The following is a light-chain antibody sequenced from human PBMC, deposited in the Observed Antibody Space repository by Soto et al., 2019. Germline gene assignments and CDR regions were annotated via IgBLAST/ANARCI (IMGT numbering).Light chain of an antibody. V-gene: IGKV1-5*01. Sequence: DIQMTQSPSTLSTSVGDRVIITCRASQSVSSWLAWYQQKPGEAPKLLIYDASSLESGVPSRFSGSGSGTEFTLTISSLQPDDFATYYCQQYNSYSRTFGQGTKVDIK. CDR1: QSVSSW. J-gene: IGKJ1*01. CDR2: DAS. CDR3: QQYNSYSRT.